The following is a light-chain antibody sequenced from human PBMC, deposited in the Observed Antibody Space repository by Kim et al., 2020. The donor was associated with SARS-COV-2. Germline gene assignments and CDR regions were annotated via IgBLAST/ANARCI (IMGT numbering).Light chain of an antibody. V-gene: IGKV3-11*01. J-gene: IGKJ2*01. Sequence: SLSPGERATLSGRASQSVSSYLAWYQQKPGQAPRLRIYDASNRATGIPARFSGSGSGTDFTLTISSLEPEDFAVYYCQQRSNWSYTFGQGTKLEI. CDR2: DAS. CDR3: QQRSNWSYT. CDR1: QSVSSY.